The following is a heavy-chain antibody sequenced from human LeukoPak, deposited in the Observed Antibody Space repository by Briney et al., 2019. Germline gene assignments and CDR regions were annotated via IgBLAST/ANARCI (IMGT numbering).Heavy chain of an antibody. CDR3: ARGTLWFGELTAFDI. V-gene: IGHV3-48*01. CDR1: GFTFSSYS. Sequence: GGSLRLSCAASGFTFSSYSMNWVRQAPGKGLEWVSYISSSSSTIYYADSVKGRFTISRDNAKNSLYLQMNSLRAEDTAVYYCARGTLWFGELTAFDIWGQGTMVTVSS. D-gene: IGHD3-10*01. CDR2: ISSSSSTI. J-gene: IGHJ3*02.